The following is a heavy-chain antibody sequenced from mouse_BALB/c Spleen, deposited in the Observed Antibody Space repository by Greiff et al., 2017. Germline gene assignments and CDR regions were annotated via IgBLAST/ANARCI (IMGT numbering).Heavy chain of an antibody. CDR2: IDPANGNT. CDR3: ARDDYEGDYYAMDY. J-gene: IGHJ4*01. Sequence: VQLKESGAELVKPGASVKLSCTASGFNIKDTYMHWVKQRPEQGLEWIGRIDPANGNTKYDPKFQGKATITADTSSNTAYLQLSSLTSEDTAVYYCARDDYEGDYYAMDYWGQGTSGTVSS. CDR1: GFNIKDTY. V-gene: IGHV14-3*02. D-gene: IGHD2-4*01.